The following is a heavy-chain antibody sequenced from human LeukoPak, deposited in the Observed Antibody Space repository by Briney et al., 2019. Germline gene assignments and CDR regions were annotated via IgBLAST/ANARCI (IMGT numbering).Heavy chain of an antibody. V-gene: IGHV1-69*13. CDR3: ARGEIFGVVITYFDY. CDR1: GGTFSSYA. Sequence: SVKVSCKASGGTFSSYAISWVRQAPGQGLEWMGGIIPIFGTANYAQKFQGRVTITADESTSTAYMELSSLRSEDTAVYYCARGEIFGVVITYFDYWGQGTLVTVSS. CDR2: IIPIFGTA. D-gene: IGHD3-3*01. J-gene: IGHJ4*02.